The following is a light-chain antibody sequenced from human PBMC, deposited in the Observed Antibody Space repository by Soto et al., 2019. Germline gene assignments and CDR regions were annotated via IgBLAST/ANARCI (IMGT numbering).Light chain of an antibody. Sequence: QSALTQPPSAAGAPGESVTISCTGTSRDVGGYNYVSWYQQHPGKAPKLMIYEVSQRPSGVPDRFSGSKSGNTASLTVSGLQAEDEADYYCNSYAGSNNVFGTGTKV. CDR2: EVS. CDR1: SRDVGGYNY. CDR3: NSYAGSNNV. J-gene: IGLJ1*01. V-gene: IGLV2-8*01.